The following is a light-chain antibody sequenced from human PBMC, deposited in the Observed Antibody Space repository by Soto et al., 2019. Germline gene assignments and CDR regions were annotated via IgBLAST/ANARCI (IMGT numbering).Light chain of an antibody. V-gene: IGKV3-20*01. CDR1: QSVSSNY. Sequence: EIVLTQSPGTLSLSPGERATLSCRASQSVSSNYLAWYQQNPGQAPRLLIYAASRRATGIPDRFSGSGSGTDFTLTIRRLEPEDFALYFSQQYGSPSWTFGQGTKVEIK. CDR3: QQYGSPSWT. J-gene: IGKJ1*01. CDR2: AAS.